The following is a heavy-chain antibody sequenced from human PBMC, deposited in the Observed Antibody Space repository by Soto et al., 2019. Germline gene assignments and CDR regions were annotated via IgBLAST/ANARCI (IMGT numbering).Heavy chain of an antibody. CDR1: VFTFDDDP. D-gene: IGHD2-2*02. Sequence: GWSLRLSCASTVFTFDDDPMHWVRQAPGKGLEWVSLISWDGGRTYYADSVRGRFIVSRDSSKNSLYLQMSSLRVEDTALYDCAKDVCSGSTTSCYTRLDFWGQGALVTVSS. CDR2: ISWDGGRT. V-gene: IGHV3-43D*04. J-gene: IGHJ4*02. CDR3: AKDVCSGSTTSCYTRLDF.